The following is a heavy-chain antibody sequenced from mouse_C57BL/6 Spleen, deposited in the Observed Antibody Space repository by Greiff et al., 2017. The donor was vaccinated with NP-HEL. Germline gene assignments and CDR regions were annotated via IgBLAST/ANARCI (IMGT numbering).Heavy chain of an antibody. Sequence: VQLKESGPGLVKPSQSLSLTCSVTGYSITSGYYWNWIRQFPGNKLEWMGYISYDGSNNYNPSLKNRISITRDTSKNQFFLKLNSVTTEDTATYYCARYYYGSSYGCLAYWGQGTLVTVSA. CDR2: ISYDGSN. V-gene: IGHV3-6*01. CDR3: ARYYYGSSYGCLAY. J-gene: IGHJ3*01. CDR1: GYSITSGYY. D-gene: IGHD1-1*01.